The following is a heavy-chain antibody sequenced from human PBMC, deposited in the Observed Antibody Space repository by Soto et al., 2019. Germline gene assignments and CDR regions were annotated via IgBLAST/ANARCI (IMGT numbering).Heavy chain of an antibody. CDR2: INDRGSI. V-gene: IGHV4-34*01. CDR1: GGSFSGYY. D-gene: IGHD3-9*01. CDR3: ARESHDLLTGPTWVWYFDP. J-gene: IGHJ2*01. Sequence: QVQLQQWGAGPLRPLETLSLTCGVSGGSFSGYYWAWIRQSPGKGLEWIGEINDRGSINYNPSLKSRVSISVDTSKNHFSLNLRSVTAADTAVYYCARESHDLLTGPTWVWYFDPWGRGTLVTVSS.